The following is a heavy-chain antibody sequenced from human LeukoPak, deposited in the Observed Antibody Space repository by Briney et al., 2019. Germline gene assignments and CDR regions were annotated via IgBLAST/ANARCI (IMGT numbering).Heavy chain of an antibody. V-gene: IGHV1-46*01. CDR2: INPSGGST. Sequence: ASVKVPCKASGYNFISYYMHWVRQAPGQGLEWMGIINPSGGSTSYAQKFQDRVTMTRDTSTSTVYMELSSLKSEDTAVYYCAREDVVLVDPVRYYYYGMDVWGQGTTVTVSS. J-gene: IGHJ6*02. CDR1: GYNFISYY. CDR3: AREDVVLVDPVRYYYYGMDV. D-gene: IGHD1-26*01.